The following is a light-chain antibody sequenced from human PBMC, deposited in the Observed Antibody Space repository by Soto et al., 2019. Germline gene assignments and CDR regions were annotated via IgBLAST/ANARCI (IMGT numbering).Light chain of an antibody. J-gene: IGLJ1*01. Sequence: QSALTQPASVSGSPGQSITISCTGTSSDAGGYNYVSWYQQHPGIAPKLLIYGVTNRPSGVSTRFSGSKSGNTASLTISGRQAEDEAEYHCSSYTSASTLLYLFGTGTKLTVL. CDR1: SSDAGGYNY. V-gene: IGLV2-14*01. CDR2: GVT. CDR3: SSYTSASTLLYL.